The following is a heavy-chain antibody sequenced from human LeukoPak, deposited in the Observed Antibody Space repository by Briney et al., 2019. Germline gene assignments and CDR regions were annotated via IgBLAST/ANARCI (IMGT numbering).Heavy chain of an antibody. J-gene: IGHJ4*02. CDR1: GGSINSGSYY. V-gene: IGHV4-61*02. CDR3: ARDLGSESSGPFGY. Sequence: KPSQTLYLTCTVSGGSINSGSYYWSWIRQPAGKGLEWIGRGYTSGSTNYNPSLKSRVTISLDTSKNQFSLNLSSVTAADTAIYYCARDLGSESSGPFGYWGQGALVTVSS. CDR2: GYTSGST. D-gene: IGHD3-10*01.